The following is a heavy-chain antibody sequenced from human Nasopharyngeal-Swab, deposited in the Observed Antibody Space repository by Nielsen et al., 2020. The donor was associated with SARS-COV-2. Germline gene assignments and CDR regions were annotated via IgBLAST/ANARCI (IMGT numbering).Heavy chain of an antibody. CDR3: ARARYWLAASGPFFDY. J-gene: IGHJ4*02. CDR2: IGNAGDT. D-gene: IGHD6-13*01. Sequence: GGSLKISCAASGFTFRGYDMHWVRQGTGKGLEWVSAIGNAGDTYYPGSVKGRFTISRENAKNSLYLQMNSLRAEDTAVYYCARARYWLAASGPFFDYWGQGTLVTVSS. CDR1: GFTFRGYD. V-gene: IGHV3-13*01.